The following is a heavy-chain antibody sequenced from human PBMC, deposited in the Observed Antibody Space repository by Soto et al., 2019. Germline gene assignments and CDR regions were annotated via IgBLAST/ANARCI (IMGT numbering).Heavy chain of an antibody. CDR2: LNFDNTNT. CDR3: ARYISVCVRVFDY. CDR1: GLTFSSNV. D-gene: IGHD6-19*01. V-gene: IGHV3-23*01. Sequence: EVQLLESGGDLVQPGGSLRLSCAASGLTFSSNVMTWVRQAPGAGLEWVSTLNFDNTNTYYADSVKGRFTVSRDDSKNTLYLQMNSLRAEDTAVYYCARYISVCVRVFDYWGQGTLVTVSS. J-gene: IGHJ4*02.